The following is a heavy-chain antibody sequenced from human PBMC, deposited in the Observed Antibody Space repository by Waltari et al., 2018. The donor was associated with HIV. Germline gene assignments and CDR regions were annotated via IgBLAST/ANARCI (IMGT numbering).Heavy chain of an antibody. CDR2: IGTAGET. V-gene: IGHV3-13*01. J-gene: IGHJ2*01. CDR1: AFISSNYD. CDR3: ARVGPENWNLDL. Sequence: EVQLVVSGGGLLQPGGSLRLSCAASAFISSNYDMLWVRQATGKGLEWVSAIGTAGETYYPGSVKGRFTISRENAKNSLYLQMNSLRAGDTAVYYCARVGPENWNLDLWGRGTLVTVSS.